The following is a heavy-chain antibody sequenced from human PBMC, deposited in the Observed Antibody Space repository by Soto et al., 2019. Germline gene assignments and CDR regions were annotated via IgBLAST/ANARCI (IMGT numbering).Heavy chain of an antibody. D-gene: IGHD2-2*01. CDR2: ISAYNGNT. Sequence: ASVKVSCKASGYTFTSYGISWVRQAPGQGLEWMGWISAYNGNTNYAQKLQGRVTMTTDTSTSTAYMELRSLRSDDTAVYYCARGIVVVPAAMMDYYYGMDGWGQGTTVTVSS. J-gene: IGHJ6*02. V-gene: IGHV1-18*01. CDR1: GYTFTSYG. CDR3: ARGIVVVPAAMMDYYYGMDG.